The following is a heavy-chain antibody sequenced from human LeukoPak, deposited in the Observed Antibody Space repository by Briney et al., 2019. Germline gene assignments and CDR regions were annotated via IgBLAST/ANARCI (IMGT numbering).Heavy chain of an antibody. CDR2: IYSGGST. Sequence: PGGSLRLSCAASGFTVSSNYMSWVRQAPGKGLEWVSVIYSGGSTYYADSVEGRFTISRDNSKNTLYLQMNSLRAEDTAVYYCARVGIDNWFDPWGQGTLVTVSS. V-gene: IGHV3-66*01. CDR1: GFTVSSNY. CDR3: ARVGIDNWFDP. D-gene: IGHD1-26*01. J-gene: IGHJ5*02.